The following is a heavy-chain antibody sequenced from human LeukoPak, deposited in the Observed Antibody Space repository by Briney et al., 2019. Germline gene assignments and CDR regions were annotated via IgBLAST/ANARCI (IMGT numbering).Heavy chain of an antibody. CDR1: GYTFTSYG. J-gene: IGHJ4*02. CDR2: ISAYNGNT. Sequence: GASVKVSCKASGYTFTSYGISWVRQAPGQGLEWMGWISAYNGNTNYAQKLQGRVTMTTDTSTSTAYMELRSLRSDDTAVYYCARSGFGTGYSSSWYGYWGQGTLVTVSS. CDR3: ARSGFGTGYSSSWYGY. D-gene: IGHD6-13*01. V-gene: IGHV1-18*01.